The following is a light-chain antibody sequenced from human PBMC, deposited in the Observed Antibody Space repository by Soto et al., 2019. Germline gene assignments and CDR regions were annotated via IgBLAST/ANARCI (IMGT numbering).Light chain of an antibody. Sequence: SALTQPASVSGSPGQSITISCTGTSSDVDAYNYVSWYQQHPGKAPKVMIYDVGNRPSGVSNRFSGSKSGKTASLTISGLQAEDEADYYCCSYTSSSTYVFGTGTKLTVL. CDR3: CSYTSSSTYV. J-gene: IGLJ1*01. V-gene: IGLV2-14*01. CDR2: DVG. CDR1: SSDVDAYNY.